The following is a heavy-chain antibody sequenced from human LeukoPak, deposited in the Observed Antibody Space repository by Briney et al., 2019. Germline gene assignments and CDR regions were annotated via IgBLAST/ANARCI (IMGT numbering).Heavy chain of an antibody. CDR1: GFTFSSYA. Sequence: GGSLRLSCAASGFTFSSYAMSWVRQAPGKGLEWVSAISGSGGSTYYADSVKGRFTISRDNSKNTLYLQMNSPRAEDTAVYYCAKNYDFWSGYLNWGQGTLVTVSS. J-gene: IGHJ4*02. D-gene: IGHD3-3*01. CDR2: ISGSGGST. V-gene: IGHV3-23*01. CDR3: AKNYDFWSGYLN.